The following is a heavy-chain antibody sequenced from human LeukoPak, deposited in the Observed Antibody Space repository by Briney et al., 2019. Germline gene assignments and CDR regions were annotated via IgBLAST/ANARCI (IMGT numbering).Heavy chain of an antibody. CDR2: IYYSGST. J-gene: IGHJ3*02. CDR1: GGSISSSSYY. V-gene: IGHV4-39*01. Sequence: SETLSLTCTVSGGSISSSSYYWGSIRQPPGKGLEWIGSIYYSGSTYYNPSLKSRVTISVDTSKNQFSLKLSSVTAADTAVYYCAMMGGQNYYDSSGYDDAFDIWGQGAMVTVSS. CDR3: AMMGGQNYYDSSGYDDAFDI. D-gene: IGHD3-22*01.